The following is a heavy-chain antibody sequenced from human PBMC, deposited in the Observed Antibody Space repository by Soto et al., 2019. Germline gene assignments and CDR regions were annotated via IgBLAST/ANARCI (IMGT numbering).Heavy chain of an antibody. Sequence: SETLSLTCTVPGGSISSNYWTWIRQPTGKGLEWIGYVYNSGSTNYNPSLKSRVTISEDTSKSQFSLKVNSMTAADTAVYYCARYRREAVAGYTLDNWGQGMLVTVSS. V-gene: IGHV4-59*01. CDR3: ARYRREAVAGYTLDN. J-gene: IGHJ4*02. CDR2: VYNSGST. D-gene: IGHD6-13*01. CDR1: GGSISSNY.